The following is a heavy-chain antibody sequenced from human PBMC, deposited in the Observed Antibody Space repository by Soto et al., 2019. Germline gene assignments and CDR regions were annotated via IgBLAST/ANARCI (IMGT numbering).Heavy chain of an antibody. Sequence: GGSLRLSCAASGFTFSSYGMHWVRQAPGKGLEWVAVISYDGSNKYYADSVKGRFTISRDNSKNTLYLQMNSLRAEDTAVYYCAKDPDSGWYGGYFDYWGQGTLVTVSS. D-gene: IGHD6-19*01. CDR1: GFTFSSYG. CDR3: AKDPDSGWYGGYFDY. J-gene: IGHJ4*02. CDR2: ISYDGSNK. V-gene: IGHV3-30*18.